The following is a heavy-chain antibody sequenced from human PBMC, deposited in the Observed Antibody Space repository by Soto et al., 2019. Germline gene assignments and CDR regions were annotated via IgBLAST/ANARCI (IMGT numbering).Heavy chain of an antibody. J-gene: IGHJ4*02. D-gene: IGHD1-26*01. CDR2: IKQDGSEK. Sequence: GGSLRLSCAASGFTFTNFAMSWVRQAPGKGLEWVANIKQDGSEKYYVDSVKGRFTISRDNAKNSLYLQMNSLRAEDTAVYYCARDLELVGGLFDYWGQGTLVTVSS. CDR1: GFTFTNFA. V-gene: IGHV3-7*01. CDR3: ARDLELVGGLFDY.